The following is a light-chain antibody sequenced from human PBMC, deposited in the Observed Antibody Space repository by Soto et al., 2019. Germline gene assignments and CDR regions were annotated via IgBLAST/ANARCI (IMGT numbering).Light chain of an antibody. V-gene: IGLV2-11*01. CDR3: SSYTSGSTLYV. CDR2: DVS. Sequence: QSVLTQPRSVSGSPGQSVTISCTGTSSDVGGYNYVSWYQQHPGKAPKVMIYDVSKRPSGVPDRFSGSKSGNTASLTISGLQAEDEADYYCSSYTSGSTLYVFGTGTKVTVL. J-gene: IGLJ1*01. CDR1: SSDVGGYNY.